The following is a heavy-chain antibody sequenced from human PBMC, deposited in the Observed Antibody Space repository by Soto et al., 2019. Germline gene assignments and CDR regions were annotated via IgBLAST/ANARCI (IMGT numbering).Heavy chain of an antibody. J-gene: IGHJ5*02. CDR3: VRDGTKTLRDWFEP. Sequence: PSETLSLTCTVSGGSISSYYWSLIRKSAGKGLEWIGRIYATGTTDYNPSLKSRVMMSVDTSKKQFSLKLRSVTAADTAVYYCVRDGTKTLRDWFEPWGQGISVTVSS. CDR2: IYATGTT. D-gene: IGHD1-1*01. CDR1: GGSISSYY. V-gene: IGHV4-4*07.